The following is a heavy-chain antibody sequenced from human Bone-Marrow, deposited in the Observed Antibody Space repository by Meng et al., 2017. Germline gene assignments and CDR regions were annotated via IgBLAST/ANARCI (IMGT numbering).Heavy chain of an antibody. CDR2: IWYDGSNK. D-gene: IGHD4-17*01. Sequence: GGSLRLSCAASGFTFSSYGMHWVRQAPGKGLEWVAVIWYDGSNKYYADSVKGRFTISRDNSKNTLYLQMNSLRAEDTAVYYCARDLGGPYGDGVFDYWGQGTLVTVS. CDR3: ARDLGGPYGDGVFDY. J-gene: IGHJ4*02. V-gene: IGHV3-33*01. CDR1: GFTFSSYG.